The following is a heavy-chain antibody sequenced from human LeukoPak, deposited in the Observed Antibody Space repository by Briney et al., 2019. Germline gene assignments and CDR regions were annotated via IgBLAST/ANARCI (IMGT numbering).Heavy chain of an antibody. CDR1: GGSISSSSYY. V-gene: IGHV4-39*01. CDR3: ARQTDGRSYEDAFDI. Sequence: SETLSLTCTVSGGSISSSSYYWGWIRQPPGKGLEWNGSIYYSGSTYYNPSLKSRVTISVDTSKNQFSLKLSSVTAADTAVYYCARQTDGRSYEDAFDIWGQGTMVTVSS. D-gene: IGHD2-8*01. J-gene: IGHJ3*02. CDR2: IYYSGST.